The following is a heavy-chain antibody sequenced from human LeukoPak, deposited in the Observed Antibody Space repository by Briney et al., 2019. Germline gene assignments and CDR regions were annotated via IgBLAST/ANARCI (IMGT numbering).Heavy chain of an antibody. CDR3: ARGAAGGTFDY. CDR1: GGTFSSYA. CDR2: IIPILGIA. V-gene: IGHV1-69*04. J-gene: IGHJ4*02. D-gene: IGHD6-13*01. Sequence: SVKVSCKASGGTFSSYAISWVRQAPGQGLEWMGRIIPILGIANYAQKFQGRVTITADKSTSTAYMELSSLRSEDTAVYYCARGAAGGTFDYWGQGTLVTVSS.